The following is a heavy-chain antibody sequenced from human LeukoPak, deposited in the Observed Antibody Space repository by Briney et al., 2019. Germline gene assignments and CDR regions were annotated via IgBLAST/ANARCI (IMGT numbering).Heavy chain of an antibody. CDR2: ISSSSSYI. CDR1: GFTFSSYS. CDR3: ARGTLLWFGEYGNTIDY. J-gene: IGHJ4*02. V-gene: IGHV3-21*01. Sequence: GGSLRLSCAASGFTFSSYSMNWVRQAPGKGLEWVSSISSSSSYIYYADSVKGRFTISRDNAKNSLYLQMNSLRAEDTAVYYCARGTLLWFGEYGNTIDYWGQGTLVTVSS. D-gene: IGHD3-10*01.